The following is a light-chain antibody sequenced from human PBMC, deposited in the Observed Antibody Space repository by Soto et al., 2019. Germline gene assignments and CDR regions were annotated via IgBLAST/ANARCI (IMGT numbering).Light chain of an antibody. V-gene: IGLV2-8*01. CDR1: SSDVGGYNY. CDR3: NSYAGSNNV. J-gene: IGLJ1*01. CDR2: EVS. Sequence: QSVLTQPPSASGSPGQSVTISCTGTSSDVGGYNYVSWYQQHPGKAPKLMIYEVSQRPSGVPDRFSGSKSGNTDSLTVSGLQAEDKSDYYCNSYAGSNNVFGTGTKVTVL.